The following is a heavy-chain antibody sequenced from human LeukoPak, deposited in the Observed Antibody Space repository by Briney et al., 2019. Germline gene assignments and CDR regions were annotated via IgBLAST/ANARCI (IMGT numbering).Heavy chain of an antibody. D-gene: IGHD5-12*01. Sequence: PSETLSLTCTVSGGSIGRDYWSWIRQPPGKGLEWIGYIYYSGSTNYNPSLKSRVTISVDTSKNQFSLKLSSVTAADTAVYSCARLPFNSGYEYFDYWGQETLVTVSS. J-gene: IGHJ4*02. CDR1: GGSIGRDY. CDR2: IYYSGST. CDR3: ARLPFNSGYEYFDY. V-gene: IGHV4-59*12.